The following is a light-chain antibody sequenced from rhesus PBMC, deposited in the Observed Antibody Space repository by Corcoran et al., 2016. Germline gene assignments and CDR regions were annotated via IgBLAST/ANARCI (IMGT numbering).Light chain of an antibody. V-gene: IGKV1-38*01. J-gene: IGKJ1*01. CDR1: QGSSSD. CDR3: QQRNTYPPT. CDR2: DAS. Sequence: DIQLTQSPSSLSASVGDRVTLTCRASQGSSSDLAWYQQKSGKAPKLLINDASNLESGVPLRFSGSGSGTEVTLTISSLQPEDFATYYCQQRNTYPPTFGRGTKVEIK.